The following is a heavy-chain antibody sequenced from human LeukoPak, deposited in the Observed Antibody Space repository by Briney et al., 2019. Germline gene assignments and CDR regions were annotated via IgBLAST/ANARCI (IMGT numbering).Heavy chain of an antibody. V-gene: IGHV3-30-3*01. CDR3: ARGHDSSGYYPTDY. D-gene: IGHD3-22*01. CDR1: GFTFSSYW. Sequence: GGSLRLSCAASGFTFSSYWMSWVRQAPGKGLEWVAVISYDGSNKYYADSVKGRFTISRDNSKNTLYLQMNSLRAEDTAVYYCARGHDSSGYYPTDYWGQGTLVTVSS. J-gene: IGHJ4*02. CDR2: ISYDGSNK.